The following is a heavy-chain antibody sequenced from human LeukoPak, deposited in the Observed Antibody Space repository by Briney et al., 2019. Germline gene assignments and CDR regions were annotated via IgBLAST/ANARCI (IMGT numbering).Heavy chain of an antibody. D-gene: IGHD3-16*01. J-gene: IGHJ4*02. V-gene: IGHV3-33*01. CDR2: IGHDGKYL. CDR3: ARDLGVGRYFDY. Sequence: GGSLRLSCAASGFNFGVYGMHWVRQAPGKGLEWVGVIGHDGKYLKYVDSVRGRFTMSRDNSRNTLDLQMNGLRLEDTALYYCARDLGVGRYFDYCGQGTLVTVSS. CDR1: GFNFGVYG.